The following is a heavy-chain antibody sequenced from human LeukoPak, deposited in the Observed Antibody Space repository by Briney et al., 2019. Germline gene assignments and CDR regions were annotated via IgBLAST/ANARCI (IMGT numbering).Heavy chain of an antibody. CDR3: TTDFPVMLEYSSSWYDYFDY. D-gene: IGHD6-13*01. CDR1: GFTFNNAW. J-gene: IGHJ4*02. CDR2: IKSKTDGGTT. Sequence: PGGSLRLSCAASGFTFNNAWMSWVRQAPGKGLEWVGRIKSKTDGGTTDYAAPVKGRFTISRDDSKNTLYLQMNSLKTEDTAVYYCTTDFPVMLEYSSSWYDYFDYWGQGTLVTVSS. V-gene: IGHV3-15*01.